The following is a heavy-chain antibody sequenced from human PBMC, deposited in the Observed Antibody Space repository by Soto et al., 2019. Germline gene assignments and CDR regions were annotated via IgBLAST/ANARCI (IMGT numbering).Heavy chain of an antibody. CDR3: AREAEDLTSNFDY. Sequence: VGSLRLSCAASGFTFTRYSMNWVRQAPGKGLEWVSSISSTTNYIYYGDSMKGRFTISRDNAKNSLYLEMTSLRADDTAVYYCAREAEDLTSNFDYWGQGTLATVSS. V-gene: IGHV3-21*06. J-gene: IGHJ4*02. CDR1: GFTFTRYS. CDR2: ISSTTNYI.